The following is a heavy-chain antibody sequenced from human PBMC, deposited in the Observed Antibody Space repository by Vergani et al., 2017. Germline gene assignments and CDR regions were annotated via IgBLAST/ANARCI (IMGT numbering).Heavy chain of an antibody. Sequence: QVQLQESGPGLVKPSETLSLTCAVYGGSFSGYYWSWIRQPPGKGLEWIGEINHSGSTNYNPSLKSRVTISVDTSKNQFSLKLSSVTAADTAVYYCARATAVAGRGGAFDIWGQGTMVTVSS. CDR3: ARATAVAGRGGAFDI. D-gene: IGHD6-19*01. CDR2: INHSGST. CDR1: GGSFSGYY. J-gene: IGHJ3*02. V-gene: IGHV4-34*01.